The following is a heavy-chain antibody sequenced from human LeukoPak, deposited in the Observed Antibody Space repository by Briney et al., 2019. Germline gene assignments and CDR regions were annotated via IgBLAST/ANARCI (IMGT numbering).Heavy chain of an antibody. CDR3: ARWKHYYDSSGSYYFDY. V-gene: IGHV3-74*01. J-gene: IGHJ4*02. CDR1: GFTFGSYS. CDR2: INSDGSST. Sequence: PGGSLRLSCAASGFTFGSYSMHWVRQAPGKGLVWVSRINSDGSSTSYADSVRGRFTISRDNAKNSLYLQMNSLRAEDTAVYYCARWKHYYDSSGSYYFDYWGQGTLVTVSS. D-gene: IGHD3-22*01.